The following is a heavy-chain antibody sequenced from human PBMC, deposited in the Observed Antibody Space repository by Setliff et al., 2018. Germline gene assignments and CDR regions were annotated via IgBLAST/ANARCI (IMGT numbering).Heavy chain of an antibody. CDR1: GYSFTSDW. V-gene: IGHV5-51*01. D-gene: IGHD3-22*01. J-gene: IGHJ4*02. CDR3: ARSAWGSSGYYPYYFDY. CDR2: IYPGDSDT. Sequence: PGESLKISCKGSGYSFTSDWIGWVRQMPGKGLEWMGIIYPGDSDTRYSPSLQGQVTISADKSISTAYLQWSSLKASDTAIYYCARSAWGSSGYYPYYFDYWGQGTLVTVSS.